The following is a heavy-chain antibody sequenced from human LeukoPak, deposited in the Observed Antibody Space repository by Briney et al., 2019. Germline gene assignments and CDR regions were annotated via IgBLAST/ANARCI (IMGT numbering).Heavy chain of an antibody. D-gene: IGHD6-13*01. CDR2: ISYDGSNK. Sequence: GGSLRLSCAASGFTFSSYGMHWVRQALGKGLEWVAVISYDGSNKYYADSVKGRFTISRDNSKNTLYLQMNSLRAEDTAVYYCAKGQQLVPKFDYWGQGTLVTVSS. CDR3: AKGQQLVPKFDY. CDR1: GFTFSSYG. J-gene: IGHJ4*02. V-gene: IGHV3-30*18.